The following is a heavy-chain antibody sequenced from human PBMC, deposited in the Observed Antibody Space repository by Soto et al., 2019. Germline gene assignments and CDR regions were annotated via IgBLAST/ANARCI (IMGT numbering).Heavy chain of an antibody. D-gene: IGHD3-3*01. CDR1: GGTFSSYA. Sequence: SVKVSCKASGGTFSSYAISWVRQAPGQGLEWMGGIIPIFGTANYAQKFQGRVTITADESTSTAYMELSSLRSEDTAVYYCARSGYDFWSGYLGRDYYYYGMDVWGQGTTVTVSS. CDR2: IIPIFGTA. V-gene: IGHV1-69*13. J-gene: IGHJ6*02. CDR3: ARSGYDFWSGYLGRDYYYYGMDV.